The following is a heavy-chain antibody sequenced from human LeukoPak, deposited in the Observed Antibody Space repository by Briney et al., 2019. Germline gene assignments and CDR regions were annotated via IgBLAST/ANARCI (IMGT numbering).Heavy chain of an antibody. CDR1: GFTFSSYA. V-gene: IGHV3-15*01. Sequence: PGGSLRLSCAASGFTFSSYAMSWVRQAPGKGLEWVGRIKSKTDGGATHYAAPVKGRFTISRDDSKNTLYLQMNSLKTEDTAVYYCTTEAYYYDSGAIKYFDCWGQGTLVTVSS. CDR3: TTEAYYYDSGAIKYFDC. J-gene: IGHJ4*02. D-gene: IGHD3-22*01. CDR2: IKSKTDGGAT.